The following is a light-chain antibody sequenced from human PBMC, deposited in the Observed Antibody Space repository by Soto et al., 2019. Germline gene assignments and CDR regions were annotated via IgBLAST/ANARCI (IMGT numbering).Light chain of an antibody. V-gene: IGLV2-14*01. CDR1: SSDVGGYKY. J-gene: IGLJ1*01. CDR3: SSYTSSSTLV. CDR2: EVR. Sequence: QSALAQPASVSGSPGQSITISCTGTSSDVGGYKYVSWSQQHPGKAPKLMIYEVRNRPSGASNRFSGSKSGNTASLTISELQAEDEADYYCSSYTSSSTLVFGTGTKVTVL.